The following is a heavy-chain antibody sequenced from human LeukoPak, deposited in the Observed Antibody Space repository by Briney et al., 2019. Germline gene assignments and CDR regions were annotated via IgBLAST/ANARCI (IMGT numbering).Heavy chain of an antibody. CDR1: GGSISSGGYY. CDR3: ARSIAAAGTPYYFDY. Sequence: SQTLSLTCTVSGGSISSGGYYWSWIRQHPGKGLEWIGYIYYSGSTYYDPSLKSRVIISVDTSKNQFSLKLSSVTAADTAVYYCARSIAAAGTPYYFDYWGQGTLVTVSS. D-gene: IGHD6-13*01. J-gene: IGHJ4*02. V-gene: IGHV4-31*03. CDR2: IYYSGST.